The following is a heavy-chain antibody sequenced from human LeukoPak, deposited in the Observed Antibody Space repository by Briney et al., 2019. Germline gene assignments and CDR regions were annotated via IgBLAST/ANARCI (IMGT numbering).Heavy chain of an antibody. V-gene: IGHV3-66*02. CDR1: GFTVSSNY. CDR2: IYSGGST. J-gene: IGHJ4*02. CDR3: ARDLCSYDSSGYYFY. Sequence: PGGSLRLSCAASGFTVSSNYMSWVRQAPGKGLEWVSVIYSGGSTYYADSVKGRFTISRDNSKNTLYLQMNSLSAEDTAVYYCARDLCSYDSSGYYFYWGQGTLVTVSS. D-gene: IGHD3-22*01.